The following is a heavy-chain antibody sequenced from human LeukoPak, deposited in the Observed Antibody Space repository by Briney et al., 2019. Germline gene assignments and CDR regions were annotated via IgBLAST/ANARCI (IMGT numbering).Heavy chain of an antibody. CDR2: MNPNSGNT. CDR3: ARDRKFCSSTNCYLRKDHWFDP. V-gene: IGHV1-8*01. CDR1: GYTFTSYD. J-gene: IGHJ5*02. D-gene: IGHD2-2*01. Sequence: GASVKVSCMASGYTFTSYDINWVRQATGQGLEWMGWMNPNSGNTGYAQKFQGRVTMTRNTSIDTAYLELSSLTSEDTAVYYCARDRKFCSSTNCYLRKDHWFDPWGQGTLVTVSS.